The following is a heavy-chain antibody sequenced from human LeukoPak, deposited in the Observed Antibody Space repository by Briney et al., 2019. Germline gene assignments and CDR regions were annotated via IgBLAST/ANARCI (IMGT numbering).Heavy chain of an antibody. D-gene: IGHD1-26*01. CDR1: GFTFSSYS. J-gene: IGHJ4*02. V-gene: IGHV3-21*01. Sequence: GGSLRLSCAASGFTFSSYSMNWVRQAPGKGLEWVSSISSSSSYIYYADSVKGRFTISRDNAKNSLYLQMNSLRAEDTAVYYCARVILRGSYSFDYWGQGTLATVSS. CDR2: ISSSSSYI. CDR3: ARVILRGSYSFDY.